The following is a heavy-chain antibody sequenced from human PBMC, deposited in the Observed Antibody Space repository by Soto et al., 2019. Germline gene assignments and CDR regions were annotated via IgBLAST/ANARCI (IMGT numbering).Heavy chain of an antibody. Sequence: SETLSLTSRVSGGSFSTYYLSWIRQPPGKGLEWIGYISNNGRTNYNPSLRTRVSMSVGTSESQFSLNLSSVTAADTAVYYSVRHLARTTYDYWGPGILVTVSS. CDR1: GGSFSTYY. V-gene: IGHV4-59*08. CDR2: ISNNGRT. J-gene: IGHJ4*02. D-gene: IGHD1-7*01. CDR3: VRHLARTTYDY.